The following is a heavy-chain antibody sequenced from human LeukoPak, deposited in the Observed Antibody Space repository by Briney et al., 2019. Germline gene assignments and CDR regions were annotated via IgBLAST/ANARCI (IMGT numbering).Heavy chain of an antibody. V-gene: IGHV3-15*01. D-gene: IGHD3-16*01. CDR2: IKRTTDGGTT. J-gene: IGHJ3*02. Sequence: GGSLRLSCAASGFTFGNCWMSWVRQAPGKGLEWVARIKRTTDGGTTDYAAPVKGGFTVSRDDSKNTLYLQMNSLKTEDTAVYFCARDGGEGDNSAFDIWGQGTVVTVSS. CDR3: ARDGGEGDNSAFDI. CDR1: GFTFGNCW.